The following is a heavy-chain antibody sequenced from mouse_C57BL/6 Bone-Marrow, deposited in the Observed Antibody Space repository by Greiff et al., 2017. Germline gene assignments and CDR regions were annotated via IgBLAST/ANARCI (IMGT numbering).Heavy chain of an antibody. CDR2: ISSGGSYP. Sequence: EVKLVESGGDLVKPGGSLKLSCAASGFTFSSYGMSWVRQTPDKRLEWVATISSGGSYPYYPDSVKGRFTISRDNAKNTLYLQMRSLKSEDTAMYYCARLSAGYWGQGTTLTVSS. CDR3: ARLSAGY. J-gene: IGHJ2*01. CDR1: GFTFSSYG. D-gene: IGHD1-2*01. V-gene: IGHV5-6*01.